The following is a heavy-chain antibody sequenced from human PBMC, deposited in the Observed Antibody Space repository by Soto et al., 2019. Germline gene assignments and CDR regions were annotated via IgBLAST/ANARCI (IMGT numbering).Heavy chain of an antibody. V-gene: IGHV4-61*01. Sequence: QVQLQESGPGLVKPSETLSLTCTVSGGSVSSGSDYWSWIRQPPGKGLEWIGFIYYIGSTNYNPSLKSRVTISLDTSKNQFSLKLSSVTTADTAVYYCARGDRSGGNAAIDYWGQGTLVTVSS. J-gene: IGHJ4*02. CDR1: GGSVSSGSDY. CDR2: IYYIGST. CDR3: ARGDRSGGNAAIDY. D-gene: IGHD2-15*01.